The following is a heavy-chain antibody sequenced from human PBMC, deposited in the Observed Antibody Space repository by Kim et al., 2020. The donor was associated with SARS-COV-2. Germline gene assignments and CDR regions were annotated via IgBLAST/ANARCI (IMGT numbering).Heavy chain of an antibody. CDR3: ARHGVIYYGSGSYVDY. V-gene: IGHV4-39*01. J-gene: IGHJ4*02. D-gene: IGHD3-10*01. Sequence: SLKSRVTISVDTSKNQFSLKLSSVTAADTAVYYCARHGVIYYGSGSYVDYWGQGTLVTVSS.